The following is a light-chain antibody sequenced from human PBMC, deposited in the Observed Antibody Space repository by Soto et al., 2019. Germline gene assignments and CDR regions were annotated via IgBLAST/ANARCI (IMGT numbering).Light chain of an antibody. Sequence: HSALTQPASVSGSPGQSITISCTGTSSDIGRYDYVSWYQQFPGKAPKLMIYRVINRPSGVSDRFSGSKSGNSASLSISGLQPEDEASYFCGSYTSATTWVFGGGTKLTVL. J-gene: IGLJ3*02. CDR3: GSYTSATTWV. V-gene: IGLV2-14*03. CDR2: RVI. CDR1: SSDIGRYDY.